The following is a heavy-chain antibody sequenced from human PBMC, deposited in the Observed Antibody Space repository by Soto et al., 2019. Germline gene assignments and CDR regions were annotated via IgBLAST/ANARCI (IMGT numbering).Heavy chain of an antibody. Sequence: SETLSLTCTVSGGSISSGGYYWSWIRQHPGKGLEWIGYIYYSGSTNYNPSLKSRVTISVDTSKNQFSLKLSSVTAADTAVYYCARDGRDYDYVWGSYRYPSFDYWGQGTLVTVSS. D-gene: IGHD3-16*02. CDR1: GGSISSGGYY. CDR2: IYYSGST. CDR3: ARDGRDYDYVWGSYRYPSFDY. J-gene: IGHJ4*02. V-gene: IGHV4-61*08.